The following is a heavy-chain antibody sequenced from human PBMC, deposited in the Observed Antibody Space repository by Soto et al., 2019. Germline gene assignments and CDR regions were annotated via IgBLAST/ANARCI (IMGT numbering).Heavy chain of an antibody. CDR1: GGTSSSYA. D-gene: IGHD4-17*01. J-gene: IGHJ4*02. CDR2: IIPIFGTA. V-gene: IGHV1-69*06. CDR3: VRGYPTTVTTPPGYFDY. Sequence: QVQLVQSGAEVKQPGSSVKVSCKASGGTSSSYAISWVRQAPGQGLEWMGGIIPIFGTANYAQKFQGRVTITADKSTSTAYMELSSLRSEHTAVYYCVRGYPTTVTTPPGYFDYWGQGTLVTVSS.